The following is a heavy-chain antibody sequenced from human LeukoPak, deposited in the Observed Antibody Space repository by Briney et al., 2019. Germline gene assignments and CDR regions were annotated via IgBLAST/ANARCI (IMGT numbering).Heavy chain of an antibody. CDR1: GYTFTSYY. CDR3: AREGVVPAAIPNWFDP. V-gene: IGHV1-46*01. D-gene: IGHD2-2*02. J-gene: IGHJ5*02. CDR2: INPSGGST. Sequence: ASVKVSCKASGYTFTSYYMHWVRQAPGQGLEWMGIINPSGGSTSYAQKFQGRVTMTRDMSTSTVYMELSSLRSEDTAAYYCAREGVVPAAIPNWFDPWGQGTLVTVSS.